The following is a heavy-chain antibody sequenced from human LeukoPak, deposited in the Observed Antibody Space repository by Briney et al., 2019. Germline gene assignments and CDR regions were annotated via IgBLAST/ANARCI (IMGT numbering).Heavy chain of an antibody. CDR3: ASQVNYDFWSGQGWFDP. Sequence: ASVKVSCKASDYTFTTYGITWVRQVPGQGLEWMGWISVYNGDTKYAQNFQGRVTLTTDTSTSTVYMELRSLKSDDTAVYYCASQVNYDFWSGQGWFDPWGQGTLVTVSS. J-gene: IGHJ5*02. CDR1: DYTFTTYG. CDR2: ISVYNGDT. V-gene: IGHV1-18*01. D-gene: IGHD3-3*01.